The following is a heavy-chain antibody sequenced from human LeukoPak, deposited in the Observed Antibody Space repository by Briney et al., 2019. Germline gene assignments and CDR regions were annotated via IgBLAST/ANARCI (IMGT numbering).Heavy chain of an antibody. CDR1: GFTFSSYW. D-gene: IGHD3-22*01. V-gene: IGHV3-7*01. CDR3: AREGSDSTGYYYAL. Sequence: GGSLRLCWAASGFTFSSYWMSWLRRAPGKGLEWVANIKHDGSEKCYVDSVKGRFTISRDNAKNSLYLQRSSLRAEDTAVYYCAREGSDSTGYYYALWGQGTLVTVSS. J-gene: IGHJ4*02. CDR2: IKHDGSEK.